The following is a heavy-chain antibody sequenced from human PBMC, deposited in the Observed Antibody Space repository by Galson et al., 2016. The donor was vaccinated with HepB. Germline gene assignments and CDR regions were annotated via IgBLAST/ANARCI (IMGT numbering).Heavy chain of an antibody. CDR1: GFTFSDSN. V-gene: IGHV3-30*04. Sequence: SLRLSCAASGFTFSDSNMHWVRQAPGKGLEWVSHISNDGTFRDYADSVRGRFSISRDQSNNTLYLQMNSLRLDDTAIYYCPRGAPFDSWGQGTLVTVSS. CDR3: PRGAPFDS. CDR2: ISNDGTFR. J-gene: IGHJ4*02.